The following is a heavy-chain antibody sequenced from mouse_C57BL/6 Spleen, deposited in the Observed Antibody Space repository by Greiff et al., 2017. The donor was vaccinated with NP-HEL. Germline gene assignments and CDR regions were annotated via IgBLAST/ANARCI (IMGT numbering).Heavy chain of an antibody. CDR1: GYTFTDYY. CDR3: ARGHNYVSY. CDR2: INPNNGGT. D-gene: IGHD1-1*01. V-gene: IGHV1-26*01. J-gene: IGHJ3*01. Sequence: EVQLQQSGPELVKPGASVKISCKASGYTFTDYYMNWVKQSHGKSLEWIGDINPNNGGTSYNQKFKGKATLTVDKSSSTAYMELRSLTSEDSAVYYCARGHNYVSYWGQGTLVTVSA.